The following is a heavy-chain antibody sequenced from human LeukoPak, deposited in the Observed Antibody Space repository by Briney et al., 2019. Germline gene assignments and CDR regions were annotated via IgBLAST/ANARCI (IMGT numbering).Heavy chain of an antibody. CDR3: AKGRPCSSTSCYGSYFDY. D-gene: IGHD2-2*01. V-gene: IGHV3-23*01. Sequence: PGGSLRLSCAASGFTFTSYAKTWVRQAPGKGLEWVSVISGSGDSTYYADSVTGRFTISRDNSKNTLYLQMNNLRAEDTAVYYCAKGRPCSSTSCYGSYFDYWGQGTLVTVSS. J-gene: IGHJ4*02. CDR2: ISGSGDST. CDR1: GFTFTSYA.